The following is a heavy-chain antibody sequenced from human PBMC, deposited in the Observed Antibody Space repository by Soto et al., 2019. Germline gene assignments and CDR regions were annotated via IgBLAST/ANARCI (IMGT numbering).Heavy chain of an antibody. CDR1: VYTFTSYY. V-gene: IGHV1-46*01. D-gene: IGHD3-10*01. Sequence: ASVKVSCKASVYTFTSYYIHWVRQAPGQGLEWMGIINPSGGSTSYAQKFQGRVTMTRDTSTGTVYMELSSLRSEDTAVYYCARDFGDYFDYWGQGTLVTVSS. J-gene: IGHJ4*02. CDR2: INPSGGST. CDR3: ARDFGDYFDY.